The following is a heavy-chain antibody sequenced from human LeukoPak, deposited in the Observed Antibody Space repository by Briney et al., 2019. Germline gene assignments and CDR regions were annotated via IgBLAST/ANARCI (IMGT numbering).Heavy chain of an antibody. CDR3: ARVGEDDAFDI. V-gene: IGHV4-59*01. CDR1: GGSISSYY. J-gene: IGHJ3*02. CDR2: IYYSGST. Sequence: PSETLSLTCTVSGGSISSYYWSWIRQPPGKGLEWIGYIYYSGSTNYNPSLKSRVTISVDTSKNQFSLKLSSVTAADTAVYYCARVGEDDAFDIWGQGKMVTVSS. D-gene: IGHD3-16*01.